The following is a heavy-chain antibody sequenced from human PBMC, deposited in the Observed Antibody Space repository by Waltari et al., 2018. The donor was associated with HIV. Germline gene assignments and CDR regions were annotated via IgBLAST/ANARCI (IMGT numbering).Heavy chain of an antibody. CDR3: AADLYGVYFDY. Sequence: EVQLVESGGGLVQPGGSLRLSCAGSGFTFSGFWMPWVRQTPGKGLDWVANIKGDGSEKYYVDSVKGRFTISRDNAKNLLYLEMNSLRVEDTAVYYCAADLYGVYFDYWGQGTLVTVSS. D-gene: IGHD3-16*01. CDR2: IKGDGSEK. CDR1: GFTFSGFW. V-gene: IGHV3-7*01. J-gene: IGHJ4*02.